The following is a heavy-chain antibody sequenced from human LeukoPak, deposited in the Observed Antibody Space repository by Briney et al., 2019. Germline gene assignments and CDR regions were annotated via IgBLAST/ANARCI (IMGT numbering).Heavy chain of an antibody. CDR1: GFSFSSYG. D-gene: IGHD3-9*01. Sequence: GGSLRLSCAAPGFSFSSYGKHWVRQRPGRGPEWVALIPYDGIDENYADFAKGRFTISRDTLKNTVYLLIKSVRTEDTAVYYCAKDSTGYHPGYWGQGTLVTVSS. V-gene: IGHV3-30*02. CDR2: IPYDGIDE. CDR3: AKDSTGYHPGY. J-gene: IGHJ4*02.